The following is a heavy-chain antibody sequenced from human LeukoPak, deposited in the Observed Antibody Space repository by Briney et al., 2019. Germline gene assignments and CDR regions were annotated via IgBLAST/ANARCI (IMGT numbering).Heavy chain of an antibody. CDR2: IYHSGST. CDR1: GGSISSGGYS. V-gene: IGHV4-30-2*01. Sequence: SQTLSLTCAVSGGSISSGGYSWSWIRQPPGKGLEWIGYIYHSGSTYYNPSLKSRVTTSVDRSKNQFSLKLSSVTAADTGVYYCARVLTGHCSGGSCYSDAFDIWGQGTMVTVSS. CDR3: ARVLTGHCSGGSCYSDAFDI. D-gene: IGHD2-15*01. J-gene: IGHJ3*02.